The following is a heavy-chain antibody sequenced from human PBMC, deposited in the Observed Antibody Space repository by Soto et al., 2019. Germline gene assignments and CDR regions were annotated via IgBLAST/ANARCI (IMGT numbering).Heavy chain of an antibody. J-gene: IGHJ3*02. V-gene: IGHV1-69*01. Sequence: QVQLVQSGAEVKKPGSSVKVSCKASGGTFSSYAISWVRQAPGQGLEWMGGIIPIFGTANYAQKFQGRVTSTAAESTSTAYIELSSLRSEDTAVYYCATCRTGTTWDAFDIWGQGTMVTVSS. D-gene: IGHD1-7*01. CDR2: IIPIFGTA. CDR1: GGTFSSYA. CDR3: ATCRTGTTWDAFDI.